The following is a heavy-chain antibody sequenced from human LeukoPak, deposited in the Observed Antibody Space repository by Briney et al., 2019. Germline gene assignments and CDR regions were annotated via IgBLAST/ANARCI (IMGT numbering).Heavy chain of an antibody. Sequence: GGSLRLSCAASGFTSSNYAMNWVRRAPGKGLEWVSTITGSGGSTYYADSVKGRFSISRDNSKNTLYLQMNSLRAEDTAIYYCARTYDTSGYYYSEYFQHWGQGTLVTVSS. J-gene: IGHJ1*01. D-gene: IGHD3-22*01. V-gene: IGHV3-23*01. CDR1: GFTSSNYA. CDR2: ITGSGGST. CDR3: ARTYDTSGYYYSEYFQH.